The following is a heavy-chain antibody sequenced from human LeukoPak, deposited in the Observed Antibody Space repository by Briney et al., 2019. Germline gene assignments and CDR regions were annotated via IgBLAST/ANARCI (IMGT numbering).Heavy chain of an antibody. D-gene: IGHD3-22*01. V-gene: IGHV3-30*02. CDR3: ATISFSVSYYYASSGYYRELDY. CDR2: IRYDGSNK. J-gene: IGHJ4*02. Sequence: RGSLRLSCAASGFTFSSYGMHWVRQAPGKGLEWVAFIRYDGSNKYYADSVKGRFTISRDNSKNTLYLQMNSLRAEDTAVYYCATISFSVSYYYASSGYYRELDYWGQGTLVTVSS. CDR1: GFTFSSYG.